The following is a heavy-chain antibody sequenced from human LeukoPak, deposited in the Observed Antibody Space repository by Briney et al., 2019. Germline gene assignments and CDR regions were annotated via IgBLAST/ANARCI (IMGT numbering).Heavy chain of an antibody. CDR1: GFRFEDYA. CDR2: IGANGGSI. CDR3: AKDYMASDTWYGNFDC. V-gene: IGHV3-43*02. Sequence: PGGSLRLSCEASGFRFEDYAMYWVRQVPGKGLEWVSVIGANGGSISYADSVKGRFTITRHNSANLLYLQMDSLRTEDTGLYYCAKDYMASDTWYGNFDCWGQGTPVSVSS. D-gene: IGHD5-24*01. J-gene: IGHJ4*02.